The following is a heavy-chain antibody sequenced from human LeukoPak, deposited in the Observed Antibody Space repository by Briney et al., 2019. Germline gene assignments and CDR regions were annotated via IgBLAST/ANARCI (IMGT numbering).Heavy chain of an antibody. Sequence: GASVKVSCKASGYTFTSYGISWVRQAPGQGLEWMGWISAYNGNTNYAQKLQGRVTMTTDTSTSTAYMELRSLRSDDTAVYYCARSDYMIAPGDGMDVWGQGTTVIVSS. CDR3: ARSDYMIAPGDGMDV. CDR1: GYTFTSYG. V-gene: IGHV1-18*01. J-gene: IGHJ6*02. D-gene: IGHD3-22*01. CDR2: ISAYNGNT.